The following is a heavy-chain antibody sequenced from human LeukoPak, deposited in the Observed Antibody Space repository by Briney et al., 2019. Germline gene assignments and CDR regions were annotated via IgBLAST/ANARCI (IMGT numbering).Heavy chain of an antibody. D-gene: IGHD3-16*01. CDR3: ARDRRETMITFGGVMTAGWFDP. J-gene: IGHJ5*02. CDR2: IYSGGST. CDR1: GFTVSSNY. Sequence: GGSLRLSCAASGFTVSSNYMSWVRQAPGKGLEWVSVIYSGGSTCYADSVKGRFTISRDNSKNTLYLQMNSLRAEDTAVYYCARDRRETMITFGGVMTAGWFDPWGQGTLVTVSS. V-gene: IGHV3-53*01.